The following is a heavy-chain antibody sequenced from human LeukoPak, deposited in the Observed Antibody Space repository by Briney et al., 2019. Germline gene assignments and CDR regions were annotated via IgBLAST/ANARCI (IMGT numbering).Heavy chain of an antibody. V-gene: IGHV1-69*05. CDR3: ARRSYDSSGYYQFDY. CDR2: IIPIFGTA. Sequence: SVKVSCKASGGTFSSYAISWVRQAPGQGLEWMGRIIPIFGTANYAQKSQGRVTITTDESTSTAYMELSSLRSEDTAVYYCARRSYDSSGYYQFDYWGQGTLVTVSS. J-gene: IGHJ4*02. CDR1: GGTFSSYA. D-gene: IGHD3-22*01.